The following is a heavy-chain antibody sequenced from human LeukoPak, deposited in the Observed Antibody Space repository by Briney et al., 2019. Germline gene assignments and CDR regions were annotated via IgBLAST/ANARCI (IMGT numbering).Heavy chain of an antibody. CDR1: GDSLTSGSRY. CDR3: ARCMSELDYGDYAYYYHMDV. D-gene: IGHD4-17*01. CDR2: FYSSTRT. Sequence: PSETLSLTRTVSGDSLTSGSRYWSWIRQPAGKGLEWIGHFYSSTRTTYNPSLESRVTISGDTAKNQFSLKLDSVTAADTAVYFCARCMSELDYGDYAYYYHMDVWGKGTTVTVSS. V-gene: IGHV4-61*09. J-gene: IGHJ6*04.